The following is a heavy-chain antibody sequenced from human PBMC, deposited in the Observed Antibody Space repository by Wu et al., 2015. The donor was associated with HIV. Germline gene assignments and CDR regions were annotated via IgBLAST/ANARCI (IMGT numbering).Heavy chain of an antibody. Sequence: QVQLVQSGAEVKKPGASVKVSCKASGYTFTSYYMHWVRQAPGQGLEWMGIINPSGGSTSYAQKFQGRVTMTRDTSTSTVYMELSSLRSEDTAVYYCASFRAVVRGADDAFDIWGQGTMVTGLF. CDR3: ASFRAVVRGADDAFDI. D-gene: IGHD3-10*01. V-gene: IGHV1-46*01. J-gene: IGHJ3*02. CDR1: GYTFTSYY. CDR2: INPSGGST.